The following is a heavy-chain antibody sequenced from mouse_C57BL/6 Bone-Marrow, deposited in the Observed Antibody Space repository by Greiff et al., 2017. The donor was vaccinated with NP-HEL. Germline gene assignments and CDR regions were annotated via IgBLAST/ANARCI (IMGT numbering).Heavy chain of an antibody. CDR2: IYPRSGNT. CDR1: GYTFTSYG. Sequence: VQLQQSGAELARPGASVKLSCKASGYTFTSYGISWVKQRTGQGLEWIGEIYPRSGNTYYNEKFKGKATLTADKSSSTGYMELRSLTSEDSAVYFCARKEITTVVDYWGQGTTLTVSS. J-gene: IGHJ2*01. V-gene: IGHV1-81*01. D-gene: IGHD1-1*01. CDR3: ARKEITTVVDY.